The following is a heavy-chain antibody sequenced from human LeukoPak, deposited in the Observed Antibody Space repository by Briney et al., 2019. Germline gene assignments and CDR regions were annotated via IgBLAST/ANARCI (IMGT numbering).Heavy chain of an antibody. CDR2: IIASSGST. D-gene: IGHD5-12*01. CDR3: VKGGYDFVEVAYFDF. V-gene: IGHV3-23*01. CDR1: GFSFNNYA. Sequence: GGSLRLSCAASGFSFNNYAMGWVRQALGKGLEWVSIIIASSGSTFYADSVKGRFTISRDNSKNTLYLQMNSLRVEDTAVYYCVKGGYDFVEVAYFDFWGQGTLVSVSS. J-gene: IGHJ4*02.